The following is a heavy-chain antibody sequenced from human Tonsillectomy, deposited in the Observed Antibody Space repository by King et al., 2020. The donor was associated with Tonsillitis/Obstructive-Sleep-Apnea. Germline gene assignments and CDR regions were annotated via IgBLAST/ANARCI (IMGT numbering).Heavy chain of an antibody. J-gene: IGHJ4*02. Sequence: QLVQSGGGLVQPGRSLRLSCAASGFTFDDYAMHWVRQAPGKGLEWVSGITWNSGSIGYADSVKGRFTISRDNAKNSLYLQMNSLRAEDTAFYYCAKDIRVEVPSEGFDYWGQGTLVTVSS. CDR1: GFTFDDYA. CDR2: ITWNSGSI. V-gene: IGHV3-9*01. CDR3: AKDIRVEVPSEGFDY. D-gene: IGHD2-21*01.